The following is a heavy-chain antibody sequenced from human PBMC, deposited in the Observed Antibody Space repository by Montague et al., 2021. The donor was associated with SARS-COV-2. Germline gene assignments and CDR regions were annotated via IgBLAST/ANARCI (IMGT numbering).Heavy chain of an antibody. D-gene: IGHD3-22*01. CDR3: ARVIVDVTMMVVVMTGVEHYFDF. Sequence: SETLSLTCAVYGGSFSGYYWSWIRQPPGKGLEWIGDINHSGSTNYNPSLKSRVGISVDTSKNQFSLKLSSVTAADTAVYYCARVIVDVTMMVVVMTGVEHYFDFWGQGTLVTVSS. CDR2: INHSGST. V-gene: IGHV4-34*01. CDR1: GGSFSGYY. J-gene: IGHJ4*02.